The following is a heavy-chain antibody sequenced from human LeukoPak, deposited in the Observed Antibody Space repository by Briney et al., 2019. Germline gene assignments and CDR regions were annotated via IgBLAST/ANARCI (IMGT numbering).Heavy chain of an antibody. J-gene: IGHJ4*02. Sequence: SETLSLTCTVSGGSISDYYWTWIRRPPGKGPEWIGYTHYSGSTNYNPSLKSRVTISVDTSKNQYSLKLSAVTAADTAVYYCASESVALAGIDYWGQGTLATVSS. CDR2: THYSGST. D-gene: IGHD6-19*01. CDR1: GGSISDYY. CDR3: ASESVALAGIDY. V-gene: IGHV4-59*08.